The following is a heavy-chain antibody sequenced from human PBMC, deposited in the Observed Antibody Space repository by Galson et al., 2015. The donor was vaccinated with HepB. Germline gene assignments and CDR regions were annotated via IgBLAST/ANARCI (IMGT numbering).Heavy chain of an antibody. J-gene: IGHJ6*02. CDR3: AREGGSRIAVAGTYYYYGMDV. V-gene: IGHV3-48*02. CDR2: ISSSSSTI. CDR1: GFTFSSYS. Sequence: SLRLSCAASGFTFSSYSMNWVRQAPGKGLEWVSYISSSSSTIYYADSVKGRFTISRDNAKNSLYLQMNSLRDEDTAVYYCAREGGSRIAVAGTYYYYGMDVWGQGTTVTVSS. D-gene: IGHD6-19*01.